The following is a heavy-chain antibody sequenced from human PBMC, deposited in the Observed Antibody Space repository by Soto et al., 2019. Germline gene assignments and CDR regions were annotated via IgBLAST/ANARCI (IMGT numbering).Heavy chain of an antibody. Sequence: QVQLVESGGGVVQPGRSLRLSCAASGFTFSSYAMHWVRQAPGKGLEWVAVISYDGSNKYYADSVKGRFTISRDNSKNTLYLQMNSLRAEDTAVYYCARPSMVREVLLYGMDVWGQGTTVTVSS. CDR3: ARPSMVREVLLYGMDV. CDR2: ISYDGSNK. V-gene: IGHV3-30-3*01. D-gene: IGHD3-10*01. CDR1: GFTFSSYA. J-gene: IGHJ6*02.